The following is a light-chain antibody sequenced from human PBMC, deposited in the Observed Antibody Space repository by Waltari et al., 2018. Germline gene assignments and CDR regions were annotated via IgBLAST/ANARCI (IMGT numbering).Light chain of an antibody. Sequence: DIQMTQSPSSLSASVGDRVTITCRASQSISSYLNWYQQKPGKAPKLLIYAASSLQSGVPSRFSGSGSGTDFTLTISSLQPEDFATYYCQQSYSTLWTFGQGTRLESK. CDR3: QQSYSTLWT. CDR2: AAS. J-gene: IGKJ5*01. CDR1: QSISSY. V-gene: IGKV1-39*01.